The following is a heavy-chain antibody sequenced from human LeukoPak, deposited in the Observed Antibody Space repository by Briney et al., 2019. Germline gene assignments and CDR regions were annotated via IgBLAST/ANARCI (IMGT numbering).Heavy chain of an antibody. CDR3: ARGFSHYYYAMDV. J-gene: IGHJ6*02. Sequence: GGSLRLSCAASGFTFSSYGMHWVRQAPGKGLEWVAVIWYDGSNKYYADSVKGRFTISRDNSKNTLYLQMNSLRAEDTAVYYCARGFSHYYYAMDVWGQGTTVTVSS. CDR1: GFTFSSYG. V-gene: IGHV3-33*01. CDR2: IWYDGSNK. D-gene: IGHD2/OR15-2a*01.